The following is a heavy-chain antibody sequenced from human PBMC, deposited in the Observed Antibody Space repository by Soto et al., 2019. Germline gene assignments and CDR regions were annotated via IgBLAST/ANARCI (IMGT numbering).Heavy chain of an antibody. Sequence: EVQLLESGGGLVQPGGSLRLSCAASGFTFSSYAMSWVRQAPRKGLEWVSAISGSGGSTYYADSVKGRFTISRDNSKNTLDMQMNSLRAEDTAVYYCAKEGGHYYGSGSYYPDWGQGTLVTVSS. V-gene: IGHV3-23*01. CDR3: AKEGGHYYGSGSYYPD. J-gene: IGHJ4*02. CDR2: ISGSGGST. CDR1: GFTFSSYA. D-gene: IGHD3-10*01.